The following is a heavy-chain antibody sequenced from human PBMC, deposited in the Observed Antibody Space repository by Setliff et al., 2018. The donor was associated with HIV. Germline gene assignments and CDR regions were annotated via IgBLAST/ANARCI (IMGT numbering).Heavy chain of an antibody. CDR3: ASTENYYDTSAYYYQRY. CDR2: INSNSGGT. CDR1: GYTFTGYY. Sequence: ASVKVSCKASGYTFTGYYVHWVRQAPGQGLEWMGWINSNSGGTNYAQRFQGRVTMTRGRSISTAYMELSRLRYDDTAVYYCASTENYYDTSAYYYQRYWGQGTLVTVS. V-gene: IGHV1-2*02. D-gene: IGHD3-22*01. J-gene: IGHJ4*02.